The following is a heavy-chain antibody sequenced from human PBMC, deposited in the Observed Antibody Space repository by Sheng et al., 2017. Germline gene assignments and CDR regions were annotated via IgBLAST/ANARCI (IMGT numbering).Heavy chain of an antibody. Sequence: QVQLVDSGRGVVQPGRSLRLSCGASGFSFSSYSMSWVRQGPGKGLEWVAFISYDGTEQYYADSVKGRFTISRDNSKNTLDLQMNSLRLEDAAVYYCARSPHLDYWGQGTLVLVSS. V-gene: IGHV3-30*14. J-gene: IGHJ4*02. CDR2: ISYDGTEQ. CDR1: GFSFSSYS. CDR3: ARSPHLDY.